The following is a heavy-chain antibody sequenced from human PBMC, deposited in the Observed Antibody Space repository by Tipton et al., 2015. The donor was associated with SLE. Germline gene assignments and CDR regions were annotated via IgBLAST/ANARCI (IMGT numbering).Heavy chain of an antibody. V-gene: IGHV3-48*03. Sequence: AVSGFTFSSYEMNWVRQAPGKGLEWVSYISSSGSTIYYADSVKGRFTISRDNAKNSLYLQMNSLRAEDTAVYYCARGEYYYYMDVWGKGTTVTVSS. CDR3: ARGEYYYYMDV. CDR2: ISSSGSTI. CDR1: GFTFSSYE. D-gene: IGHD1-26*01. J-gene: IGHJ6*03.